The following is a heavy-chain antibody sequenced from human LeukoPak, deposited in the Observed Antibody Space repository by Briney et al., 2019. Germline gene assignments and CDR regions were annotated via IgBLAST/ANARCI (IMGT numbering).Heavy chain of an antibody. V-gene: IGHV3-23*01. D-gene: IGHD3-22*01. CDR1: GFIFSSHA. J-gene: IGHJ4*02. CDR2: ISGSGGMT. Sequence: GGSLRLSCAASGFIFSSHAMNWVRQAPGKGLEWVSVISGSGGMTYYADSVKGRFTISRDNAKNSLYLQMNSLRAEDTAVYYCAREMLIKEVYYEGLDYWGQGTLVTVSS. CDR3: AREMLIKEVYYEGLDY.